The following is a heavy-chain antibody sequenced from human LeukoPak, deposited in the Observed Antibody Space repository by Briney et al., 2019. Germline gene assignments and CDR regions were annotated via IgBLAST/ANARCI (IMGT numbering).Heavy chain of an antibody. Sequence: PGGSLRLSCTASGFIFSDYYMSWIRQAPGKGLEWVSYITNSGSTMYYADSVKGRFTISRDNAKNSLYLQMNSLRAEDTAVYYCARDRGLVVQGVFYYFDYWGQGTLVTVSS. CDR2: ITNSGSTM. D-gene: IGHD3-10*01. CDR1: GFIFSDYY. CDR3: ARDRGLVVQGVFYYFDY. J-gene: IGHJ4*02. V-gene: IGHV3-11*01.